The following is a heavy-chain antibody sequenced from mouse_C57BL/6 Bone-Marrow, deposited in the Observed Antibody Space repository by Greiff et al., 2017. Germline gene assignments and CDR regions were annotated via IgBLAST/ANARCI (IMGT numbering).Heavy chain of an antibody. CDR2: INPGSGGT. D-gene: IGHD2-14*01. V-gene: IGHV1-54*01. J-gene: IGHJ3*01. CDR1: GYAFTNYL. Sequence: QVQLQQSGAELVRPGTSVKVSCKASGYAFTNYLIEWVKQRPEQGLEWIGVINPGSGGTNYNEKFKGKATLTADKSSSTAYMQLSSLTSEDSAVYCCASHRNGFAYWGQGTRVTVSA. CDR3: ASHRNGFAY.